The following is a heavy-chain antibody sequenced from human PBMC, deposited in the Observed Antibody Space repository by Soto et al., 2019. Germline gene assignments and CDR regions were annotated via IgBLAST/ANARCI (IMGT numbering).Heavy chain of an antibody. J-gene: IGHJ6*02. CDR1: GFTFISYG. V-gene: IGHV3-33*01. Sequence: PGGSLRLSSAASGFTFISYGMPWVRQAPGKGLDWVAVIWYDGSNKYYADSVKGRFTISRDNSKNTLYLQMNSLRAEDTAVYYCARGHPVVITSDYYGMDVWGQGTTVTVSS. CDR3: ARGHPVVITSDYYGMDV. CDR2: IWYDGSNK. D-gene: IGHD3-22*01.